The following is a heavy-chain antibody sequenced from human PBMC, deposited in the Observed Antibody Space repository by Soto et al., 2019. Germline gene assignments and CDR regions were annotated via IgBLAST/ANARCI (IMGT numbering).Heavy chain of an antibody. CDR3: ARADPYYSSWPYYFDY. CDR2: IYYSGST. CDR1: GGSISSYY. D-gene: IGHD4-4*01. J-gene: IGHJ4*02. V-gene: IGHV4-59*01. Sequence: SETLSLTCTVSGGSISSYYWSWIRQPPGKGLEWIGYIYYSGSTNYNPSLKSRVTISVDTSKNQFSLRLSSVTAADTAVYYCARADPYYSSWPYYFDYWGQGTLVTVSS.